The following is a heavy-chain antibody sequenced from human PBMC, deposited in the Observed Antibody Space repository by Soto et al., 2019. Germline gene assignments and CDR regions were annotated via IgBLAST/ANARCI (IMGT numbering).Heavy chain of an antibody. CDR2: LYWDDDN. V-gene: IGHV2-5*02. D-gene: IGHD6-19*01. Sequence: GSGPYAGEPTQALTLTCTFSGFSLRTTGVGVGWIRQPPGKALEWLALLYWDDDNRYNPSLKSRLTLTKDTSKSQVVLTLTNVDPADTATYYCAHNPPQDSGAFDIWGQGTMVTVSS. CDR3: AHNPPQDSGAFDI. CDR1: GFSLRTTGVG. J-gene: IGHJ3*02.